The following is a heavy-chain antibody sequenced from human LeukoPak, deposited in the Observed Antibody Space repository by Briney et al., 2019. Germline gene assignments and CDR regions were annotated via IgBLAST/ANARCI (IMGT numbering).Heavy chain of an antibody. CDR2: IIPIFGTA. Sequence: SVKVSCKASGGTFSSYAISWVRQAPGQGLEWMGGIIPIFGTANYAQKFQGRVTITADESTSTAYMELSSLRSEDTAVYYCARDRDYGDYNTQDLFVYWGQGTLVTVSS. CDR3: ARDRDYGDYNTQDLFVY. V-gene: IGHV1-69*13. D-gene: IGHD4-17*01. CDR1: GGTFSSYA. J-gene: IGHJ4*02.